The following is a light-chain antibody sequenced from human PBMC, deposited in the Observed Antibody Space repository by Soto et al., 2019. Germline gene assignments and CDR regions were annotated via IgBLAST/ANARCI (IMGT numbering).Light chain of an antibody. CDR2: ATS. Sequence: DIQMTQSPSSLSASVGDRVTITCRASQGIGYSLAWYQQKPGRVPKLLIYATSALQSGVPSRFSGGGSGTDFTLTIDSLQPEDIATSYCQKYDRVPGTFGQGTKVEVK. CDR3: QKYDRVPGT. V-gene: IGKV1-27*01. CDR1: QGIGYS. J-gene: IGKJ1*01.